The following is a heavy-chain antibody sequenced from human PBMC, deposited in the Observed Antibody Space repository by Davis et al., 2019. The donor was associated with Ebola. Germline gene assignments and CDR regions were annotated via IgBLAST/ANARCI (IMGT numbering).Heavy chain of an antibody. CDR1: GFTFSNYG. CDR3: ARETSMVVD. Sequence: GESLKISCAASGFTFSNYGMHWVRQAPGKGLEWVAVISYDGSHKYYGDSVKGRFTISRDNAKNLLYLQMNSLRAEDTAVYYCARETSMVVDWGQGTLVTVSS. J-gene: IGHJ4*02. D-gene: IGHD5-18*01. V-gene: IGHV3-33*05. CDR2: ISYDGSHK.